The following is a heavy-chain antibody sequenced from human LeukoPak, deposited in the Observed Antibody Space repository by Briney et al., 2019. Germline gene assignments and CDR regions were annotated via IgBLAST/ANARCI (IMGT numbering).Heavy chain of an antibody. J-gene: IGHJ4*02. D-gene: IGHD3-3*01. V-gene: IGHV3-33*01. CDR3: ARGGSGYYFDY. CDR1: GFTFSSYG. Sequence: GGSLRLSCAASGFTFSSYGMHWVRQAPGKGLEWVAVIWYDGSNKYYADSVKGRFTISRDNSKNTLYPQMNSLRAEDTAVDYCARGGSGYYFDYWGQGTLVTVSS. CDR2: IWYDGSNK.